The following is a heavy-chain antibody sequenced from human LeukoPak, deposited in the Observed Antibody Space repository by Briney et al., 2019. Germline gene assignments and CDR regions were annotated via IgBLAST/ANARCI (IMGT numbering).Heavy chain of an antibody. D-gene: IGHD2-15*01. CDR1: GGSISSSSYY. J-gene: IGHJ6*02. Sequence: SETLSLTCTVSGGSISSSSYYWGWIRQPPGKGLEWIGSIYYSGSTYYNPSLKSRVTISVDTSKNQFSLKLSSVTAADTAVYYRARRLGGYCSGGSCYLDYYGMDVWGQGTTVTVSS. CDR2: IYYSGST. CDR3: ARRLGGYCSGGSCYLDYYGMDV. V-gene: IGHV4-39*01.